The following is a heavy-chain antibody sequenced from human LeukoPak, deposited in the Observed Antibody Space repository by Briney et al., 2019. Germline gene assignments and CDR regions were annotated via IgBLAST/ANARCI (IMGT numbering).Heavy chain of an antibody. CDR3: ARDPRNVGLAP. D-gene: IGHD2-15*01. J-gene: IGHJ5*02. Sequence: GGSLRLSCVASGFSLSGYWMYWVRQAPVKGLRYISRNNGDGSTTNYADVVKGRFTMSRDNVKNTLYLQMNSLRVEDTAVYYCARDPRNVGLAPWGQGTLVTVSS. CDR2: NNGDGSTT. CDR1: GFSLSGYW. V-gene: IGHV3-74*01.